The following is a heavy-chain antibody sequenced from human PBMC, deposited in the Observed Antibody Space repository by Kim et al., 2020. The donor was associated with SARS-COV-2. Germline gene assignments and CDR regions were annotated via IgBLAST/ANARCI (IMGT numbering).Heavy chain of an antibody. D-gene: IGHD3-22*01. J-gene: IGHJ4*02. CDR3: AKRIQGSIGYLVY. V-gene: IGHV3-43*02. CDR1: GFTFGHFA. CDR2: ISGDGRDT. Sequence: GGSLRLSCAASGFTFGHFAIHWVRQAPGKGLEWVSLISGDGRDTYYADSVEGRFTISRDNSKNSLYLQMNSLRTEDTALYYCAKRIQGSIGYLVYWGQGTLVTGSS.